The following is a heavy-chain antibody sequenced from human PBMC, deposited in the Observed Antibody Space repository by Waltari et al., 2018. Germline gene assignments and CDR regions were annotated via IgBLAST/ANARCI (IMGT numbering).Heavy chain of an antibody. CDR1: GYTFTTYD. D-gene: IGHD1-26*01. CDR3: ARRLRGSYGGTIPY. J-gene: IGHJ4*02. Sequence: QVQLVQSGAEVTKPGASVKVSCKASGYTFTTYDLNWLRPPTGQGLEWMGWMNPNSGNTGYAQKVQGRVTMTRNTSISTAYMELSSLRYEDTAVYYCARRLRGSYGGTIPYWGQGTLVTVSS. V-gene: IGHV1-8*01. CDR2: MNPNSGNT.